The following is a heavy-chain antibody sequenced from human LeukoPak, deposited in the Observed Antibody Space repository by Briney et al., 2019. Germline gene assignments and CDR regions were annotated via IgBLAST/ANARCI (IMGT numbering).Heavy chain of an antibody. D-gene: IGHD5-24*01. Sequence: GASVKVSCKAFGYTFTSNYMHWVRQAPGQGPEWMGVISPGGGSTTYAQKFQGRVTLTRDMSTSTDYLELSSLRSEDTAVYYCARDNSARDEAWWFNPWGQGTLVTVSS. CDR2: ISPGGGST. V-gene: IGHV1-46*01. J-gene: IGHJ5*02. CDR1: GYTFTSNY. CDR3: ARDNSARDEAWWFNP.